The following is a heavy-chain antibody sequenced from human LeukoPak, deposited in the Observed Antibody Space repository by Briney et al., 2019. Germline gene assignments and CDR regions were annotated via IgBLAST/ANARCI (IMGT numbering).Heavy chain of an antibody. CDR2: MNPNSGNT. V-gene: IGHV1-8*03. CDR3: ARVGLRLGELSFDSYYFDY. Sequence: ASVKVSCKASGYTFTSYGISWVRQAPGQGLEWMGWMNPNSGNTGYAQKFQGRVTITRNTSISTAYMELSSLRSEDTAVYYCARVGLRLGELSFDSYYFDYWGQGTLVTVSS. J-gene: IGHJ4*02. D-gene: IGHD3-16*02. CDR1: GYTFTSYG.